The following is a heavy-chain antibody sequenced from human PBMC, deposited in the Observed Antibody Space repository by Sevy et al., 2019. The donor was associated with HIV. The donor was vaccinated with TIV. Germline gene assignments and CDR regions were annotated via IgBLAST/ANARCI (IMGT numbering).Heavy chain of an antibody. CDR3: ARDLPPSATTVPHFDY. Sequence: GESLKISCTASGFTFSSYDMNWVRQAPGKGLEWVSYISNSGSTIHYSDSVKGRFTISRDNAKNSLYLQMNSLRAEDTAVYYCARDLPPSATTVPHFDYWGRGTLVTVSS. V-gene: IGHV3-48*03. CDR2: ISNSGSTI. CDR1: GFTFSSYD. J-gene: IGHJ4*02. D-gene: IGHD4-17*01.